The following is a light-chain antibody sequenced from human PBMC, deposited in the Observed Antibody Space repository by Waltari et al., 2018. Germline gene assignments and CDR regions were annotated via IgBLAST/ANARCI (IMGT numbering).Light chain of an antibody. V-gene: IGKV1-9*01. CDR2: AAS. Sequence: QLTQSPSLLSASVGDRRTITCRASQDINHYLAWYQQKPGKAPNLLIYAASTLQSGVPSRFSGSGSGTEFTLTISSLQPEDFATYYCQQLNSYPLTFGGGAKVEIK. CDR3: QQLNSYPLT. CDR1: QDINHY. J-gene: IGKJ4*01.